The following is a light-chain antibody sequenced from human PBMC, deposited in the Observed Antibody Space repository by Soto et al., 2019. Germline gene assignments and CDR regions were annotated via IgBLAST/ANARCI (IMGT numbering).Light chain of an antibody. CDR1: QIIHRY. CDR2: AAS. CDR3: QETSSIPRT. J-gene: IGKJ1*01. V-gene: IGKV1-39*01. Sequence: DIQMTQSPSSLSAPIGDRVTISCRASQIIHRYLNWYQQRPGKAPKLLIYAASTLQSGVPSRFRGSGSGTDFTLTINSLQPEDVATYYCQETSSIPRTFGQGTKVDIK.